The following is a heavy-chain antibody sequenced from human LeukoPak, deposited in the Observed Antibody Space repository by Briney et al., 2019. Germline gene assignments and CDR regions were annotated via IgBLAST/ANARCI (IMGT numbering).Heavy chain of an antibody. CDR1: GYTFTSYY. D-gene: IGHD4-23*01. CDR2: INPSGGST. Sequence: GSVKVSCKASGYTFTSYYMHWVRQAPGQGLEWMGIINPSGGSTSYAQKFQGRVTMTRDMSTSTDYMELSSLRSEDTAVYYCARYNSVEDTAWWFDPWGQGTLVTVSS. CDR3: ARYNSVEDTAWWFDP. J-gene: IGHJ5*02. V-gene: IGHV1-46*01.